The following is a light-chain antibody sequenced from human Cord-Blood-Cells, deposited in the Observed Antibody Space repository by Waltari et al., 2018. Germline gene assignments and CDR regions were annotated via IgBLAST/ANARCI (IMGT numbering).Light chain of an antibody. J-gene: IGLJ2*01. Sequence: QSALTQPASVSGSPGQSITISCTGTSSDVGGYNYVSWYQQHPGKAPKLMIYDVSNRHPGVSNRFSGSQSGNTASLTISGLQAEDEAEYYCSSYTSSSPYVVFGGGPKLTVL. CDR3: SSYTSSSPYVV. CDR2: DVS. CDR1: SSDVGGYNY. V-gene: IGLV2-14*01.